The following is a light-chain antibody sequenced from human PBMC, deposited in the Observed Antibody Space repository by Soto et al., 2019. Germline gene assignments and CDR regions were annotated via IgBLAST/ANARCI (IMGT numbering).Light chain of an antibody. Sequence: EIVMTQSPATLSLSPGERATLSCRASQSVGSNLAWYQQKPGQAPRLLIYGASARATGVPARFSGSGSGTEFTLTISSLQSEDFALYYCQHYNNWPTWKFGQGTKVDIK. V-gene: IGKV3-15*01. J-gene: IGKJ1*01. CDR1: QSVGSN. CDR3: QHYNNWPTWK. CDR2: GAS.